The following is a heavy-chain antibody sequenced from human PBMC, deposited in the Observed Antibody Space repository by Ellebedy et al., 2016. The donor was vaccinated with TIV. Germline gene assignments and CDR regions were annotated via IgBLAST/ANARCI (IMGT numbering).Heavy chain of an antibody. D-gene: IGHD1-14*01. CDR3: ASERRRNDAFDI. Sequence: SVKVSXXASGGTFSSYAISWVRQAPGQGLEWMGRIIPILGIANYAQKFQGRVTITADESTSTAYMELSSLRSEDTAVYYCASERRRNDAFDIWGQGTMVTVSS. CDR2: IIPILGIA. J-gene: IGHJ3*02. CDR1: GGTFSSYA. V-gene: IGHV1-69*04.